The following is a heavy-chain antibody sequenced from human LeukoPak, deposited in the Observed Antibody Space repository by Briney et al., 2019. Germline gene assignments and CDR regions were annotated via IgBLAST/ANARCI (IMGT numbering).Heavy chain of an antibody. CDR3: TSAYCGGDCYSEEIDY. Sequence: GGSLKLSCAASGFIFSGSAMHWVRQASGKGLEWVGRIRSKANSYATAYAASVKGRFTISRDDSKNTAYLQMNSLKTEDTAVYYCTSAYCGGDCYSEEIDYWGQGTLVTVSS. V-gene: IGHV3-73*01. CDR2: IRSKANSYAT. J-gene: IGHJ4*02. D-gene: IGHD2-21*01. CDR1: GFIFSGSA.